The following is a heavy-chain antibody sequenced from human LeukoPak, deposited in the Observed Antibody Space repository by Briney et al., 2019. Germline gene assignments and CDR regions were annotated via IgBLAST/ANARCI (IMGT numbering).Heavy chain of an antibody. CDR3: ARDGRGSRSSWFDP. D-gene: IGHD3-10*01. V-gene: IGHV1-46*01. J-gene: IGHJ5*02. CDR2: INPSGGST. Sequence: GASVKVSCKASGYTFTGYYMHWVRQAPGQGLEWMGIINPSGGSTSYAQKLQGRVTMTTDTSTSTAYMELRSLRSDDTAVYYCARDGRGSRSSWFDPWGQGTLVIVSS. CDR1: GYTFTGYY.